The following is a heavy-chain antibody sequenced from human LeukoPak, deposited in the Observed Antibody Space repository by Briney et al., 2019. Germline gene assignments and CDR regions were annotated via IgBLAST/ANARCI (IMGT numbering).Heavy chain of an antibody. CDR3: AREDYYGSGNYVAWGDAFDV. J-gene: IGHJ3*01. Sequence: GGSLRLSCEASGFSFSSYWMTWVCQAPGKGLEWVASIKQDGGEKYYVDSVKGRFTISRDNAKMSVYLQMNSLRAGDTAVYYCAREDYYGSGNYVAWGDAFDVWGQGTTVTVSS. CDR1: GFSFSSYW. CDR2: IKQDGGEK. D-gene: IGHD3-10*01. V-gene: IGHV3-7*01.